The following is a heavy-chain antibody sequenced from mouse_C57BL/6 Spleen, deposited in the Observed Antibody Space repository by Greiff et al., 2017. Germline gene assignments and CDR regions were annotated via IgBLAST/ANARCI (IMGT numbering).Heavy chain of an antibody. V-gene: IGHV7-3*01. Sequence: EVQLVESGGGLVQPGGSLSLSCAASGFTFTDYYMSWVRQPPGKALEWLGFIRNKANGYTTEYSASVKGRFTISRDNSQSILYLQMNALRAEDSATYYCASGGNYFDYWGQGTTLTVSS. CDR1: GFTFTDYY. J-gene: IGHJ2*01. CDR3: ASGGNYFDY. CDR2: IRNKANGYTT.